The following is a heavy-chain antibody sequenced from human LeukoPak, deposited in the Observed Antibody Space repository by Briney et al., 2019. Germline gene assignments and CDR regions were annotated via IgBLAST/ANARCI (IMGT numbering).Heavy chain of an antibody. CDR3: AKQSLSHTLNWFDP. CDR2: ISHDGSDK. V-gene: IGHV3-30*18. J-gene: IGHJ5*02. CDR1: GFSFSSYV. D-gene: IGHD6-19*01. Sequence: GRSLRLSCAASGFSFSSYVMHWVRQAPGKGLEWVAVISHDGSDKYYADSVKGRFTISRDNSKNTLYLQMNSLRAEDTAVYYCAKQSLSHTLNWFDPWGQGTLVTVSS.